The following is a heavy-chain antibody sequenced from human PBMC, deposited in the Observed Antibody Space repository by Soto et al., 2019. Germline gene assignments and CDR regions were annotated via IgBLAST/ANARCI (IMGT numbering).Heavy chain of an antibody. CDR2: IIPILGIA. V-gene: IGHV1-69*02. Sequence: QVQLVQSGAEVKKPGSSVKVSCKASGGTFSSYTISWVRQAPGQGLEWMGRIIPILGIANYAQKFQGRVTITADKSTSTAYMELSSLRSEDTAVYYCATLQVAPTVTTQIGAFDIWGQGTMVTVSS. D-gene: IGHD4-17*01. CDR1: GGTFSSYT. CDR3: ATLQVAPTVTTQIGAFDI. J-gene: IGHJ3*02.